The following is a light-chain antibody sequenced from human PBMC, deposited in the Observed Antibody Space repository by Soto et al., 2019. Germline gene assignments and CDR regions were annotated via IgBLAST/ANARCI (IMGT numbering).Light chain of an antibody. CDR3: CSYADGTTLL. J-gene: IGLJ2*01. V-gene: IGLV2-23*02. CDR1: SRDVGTYIL. CDR2: EDD. Sequence: QSALTQSASVSGSPEQSITISCTGTSRDVGTYILVSWYQQYPGKAPKLMIYEDDRRPSGVSNRFSGSKSGNTASLTISGLQAEDEADYYCCSYADGTTLLFGGGTKVTVL.